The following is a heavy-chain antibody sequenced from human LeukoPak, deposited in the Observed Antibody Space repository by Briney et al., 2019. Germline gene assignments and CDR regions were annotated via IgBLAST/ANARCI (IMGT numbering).Heavy chain of an antibody. CDR3: ARGMVLAYCGGDCYSCFDY. Sequence: SVKVSCKASVCTFSSYAISWVRQARGQGLEWMGGIIPIFGTANYAQKFQGRVTITADESTSTAYMELSSLRSEDTAVYYCARGMVLAYCGGDCYSCFDYWGQGTLVTVSS. CDR2: IIPIFGTA. V-gene: IGHV1-69*13. D-gene: IGHD2-21*02. J-gene: IGHJ4*02. CDR1: VCTFSSYA.